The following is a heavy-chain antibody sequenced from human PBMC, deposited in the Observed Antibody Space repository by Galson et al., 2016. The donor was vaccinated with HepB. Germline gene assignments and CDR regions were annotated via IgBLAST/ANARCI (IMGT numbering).Heavy chain of an antibody. CDR2: ISGSGGTT. CDR1: GFTFSSYA. Sequence: SLRLSCAASGFTFSSYAMNWVRQPPGKGLEWVSSISGSGGTTYYADSLKGRFTISRDNSKSTLYLQMNSLRAEDTAVYYCANGAYSLPENFQHWGQGTLVTVSS. D-gene: IGHD2-15*01. J-gene: IGHJ1*01. CDR3: ANGAYSLPENFQH. V-gene: IGHV3-23*01.